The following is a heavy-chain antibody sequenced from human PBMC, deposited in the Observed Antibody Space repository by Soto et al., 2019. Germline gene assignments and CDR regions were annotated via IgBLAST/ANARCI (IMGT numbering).Heavy chain of an antibody. J-gene: IGHJ5*02. CDR2: IYYSGST. CDR1: GGSISSYY. D-gene: IGHD1-20*01. Sequence: SETLSLTCTVSGGSISSYYWSWIRQPPGKGLEWIGYIYYSGSTNYNPSLKSRVTISVDTSKNLFSLKLSSVTAADTAVYYCASRDNWNAGFDPWGQGTLVTVSS. V-gene: IGHV4-59*08. CDR3: ASRDNWNAGFDP.